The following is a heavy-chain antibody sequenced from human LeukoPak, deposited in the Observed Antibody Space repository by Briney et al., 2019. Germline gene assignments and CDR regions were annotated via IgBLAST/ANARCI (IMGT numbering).Heavy chain of an antibody. D-gene: IGHD1-26*01. Sequence: GGSLRLSCAASGFTFSAYSINWVRQAPGRGLEWVSSISSSGTYIYYADSVKGRFTISRDNAKNSLSLQMNSLRAEDTAVYYCARDFRYSGCYHHWFDPWGQGTLVTVSS. CDR1: GFTFSAYS. CDR2: ISSSGTYI. V-gene: IGHV3-21*01. CDR3: ARDFRYSGCYHHWFDP. J-gene: IGHJ5*02.